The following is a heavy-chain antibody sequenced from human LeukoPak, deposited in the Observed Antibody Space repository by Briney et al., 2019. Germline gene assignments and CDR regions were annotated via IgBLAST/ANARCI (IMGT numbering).Heavy chain of an antibody. D-gene: IGHD7-27*01. V-gene: IGHV4-61*02. CDR3: ARAGGFKLGNWFDP. Sequence: SGTLSLTCTVSGGSISSCSYYWSCIRQPAGKGLEGIGRIYNSGSTNYNPPLKSRVTMSVAASKNKFSLKLSSVTAADTAVYYCARAGGFKLGNWFDPWGQGTLVTVSS. J-gene: IGHJ5*02. CDR2: IYNSGST. CDR1: GGSISSCSYY.